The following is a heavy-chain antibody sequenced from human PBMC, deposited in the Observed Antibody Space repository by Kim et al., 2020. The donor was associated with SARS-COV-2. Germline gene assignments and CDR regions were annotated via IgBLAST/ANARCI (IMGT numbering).Heavy chain of an antibody. CDR2: INPGTGGT. Sequence: ASVKVSCKASGYTFVNYYIHWLRQAPGQGPEWMGWINPGTGGTISAQKFQGRVAITRDTSTNTASMVLTSLTSGDTAIYYCARDSGWNRRYNYFDSWGQGTLVTVFS. J-gene: IGHJ5*01. CDR1: GYTFVNYY. V-gene: IGHV1-2*02. D-gene: IGHD6-19*01. CDR3: ARDSGWNRRYNYFDS.